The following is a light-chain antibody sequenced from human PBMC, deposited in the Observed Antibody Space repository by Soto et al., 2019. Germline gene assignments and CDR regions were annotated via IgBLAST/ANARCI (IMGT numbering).Light chain of an antibody. J-gene: IGLJ1*01. CDR1: SSDVGGYNY. CDR3: SSYTSSSTLNYV. V-gene: IGLV2-14*01. Sequence: QSVLTQPASVSGSPGQSITISCTGTSSDVGGYNYVSWYQQHPGKAPRVMIYEVSNRPSGVSNRFSGSKSGNTASPTISGLQAEDEADYYCSSYTSSSTLNYVFGTGTKVTVL. CDR2: EVS.